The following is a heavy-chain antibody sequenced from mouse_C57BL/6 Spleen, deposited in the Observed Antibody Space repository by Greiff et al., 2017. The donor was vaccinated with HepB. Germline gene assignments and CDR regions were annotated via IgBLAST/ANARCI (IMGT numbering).Heavy chain of an antibody. Sequence: QVQLKQSGAELVKPGASVKLSCKASGYTFTSYWMQWVKQRPGQGLEWIGEIDPSDSYTNYNQKFKGKATLTVDTSSSTAYMQLSSLTSEDAAVYYCAILVTPGYAMDYWGQGTSVTVSS. CDR3: AILVTPGYAMDY. CDR1: GYTFTSYW. V-gene: IGHV1-50*01. D-gene: IGHD2-13*01. CDR2: IDPSDSYT. J-gene: IGHJ4*01.